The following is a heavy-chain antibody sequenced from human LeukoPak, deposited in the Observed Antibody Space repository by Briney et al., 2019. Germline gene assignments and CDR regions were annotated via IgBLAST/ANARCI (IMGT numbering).Heavy chain of an antibody. J-gene: IGHJ3*02. CDR1: GGSISSSSYY. Sequence: SETLSLTCTVSGGSISSSSYYWGWIRQPPGKGLEWIGSIYYSGSTYYNSSLKSRVTISVDTSKNQFSLKLSSVTAADTAVYYCARDRAALDAFDIWGQGTMVTVSS. V-gene: IGHV4-39*07. CDR3: ARDRAALDAFDI. D-gene: IGHD2-15*01. CDR2: IYYSGST.